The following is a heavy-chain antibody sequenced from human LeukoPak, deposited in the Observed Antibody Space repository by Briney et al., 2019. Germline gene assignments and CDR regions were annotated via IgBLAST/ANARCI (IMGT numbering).Heavy chain of an antibody. V-gene: IGHV1-8*03. CDR1: GYTFTSYD. J-gene: IGHJ4*02. D-gene: IGHD3-3*01. CDR3: ARPTYYDFWSGYYFFDY. Sequence: ASVKVSCKASGYTFTSYDINWVRQATGQGLEWMGWMNPNSGNTGQAQKFQGRVTITRNTSISTAYMELSSLRSEDTAVYYCARPTYYDFWSGYYFFDYWGQGTLVTVSS. CDR2: MNPNSGNT.